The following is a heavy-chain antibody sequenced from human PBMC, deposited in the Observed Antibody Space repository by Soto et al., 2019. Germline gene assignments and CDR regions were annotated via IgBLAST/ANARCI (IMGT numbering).Heavy chain of an antibody. CDR2: IIPIFGTA. D-gene: IGHD5-18*01. V-gene: IGHV1-69*13. CDR3: AGGLRGYSYGPRDSVYYYGMDV. J-gene: IGHJ6*02. CDR1: GYTFTGYY. Sequence: GASVKVSCKASGYTFTGYYMHWVRQAPGQGLEWMGGIIPIFGTANYAQKFQGRVTITADESTSTAYMELSSLRSEDTAVYYCAGGLRGYSYGPRDSVYYYGMDVWGQGTTVTVS.